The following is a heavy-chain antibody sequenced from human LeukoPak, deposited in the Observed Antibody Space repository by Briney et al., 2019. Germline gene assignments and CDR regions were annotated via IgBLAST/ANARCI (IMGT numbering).Heavy chain of an antibody. CDR1: GGSFSGYY. D-gene: IGHD4-17*01. CDR2: INHSGST. J-gene: IGHJ6*02. CDR3: ARGDYGDYGYYYYGMDV. Sequence: SETLSLTCAVYGGSFSGYYWSWIRQPPGKGLEWIGEINHSGSTNYNPSLKSRVTISVDTSKNQFSLKLSSVTAADTAVYYCARGDYGDYGYYYYGMDVWGQGATVTVSS. V-gene: IGHV4-34*01.